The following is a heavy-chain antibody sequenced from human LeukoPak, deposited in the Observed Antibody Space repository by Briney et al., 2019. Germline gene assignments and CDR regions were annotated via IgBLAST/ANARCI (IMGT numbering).Heavy chain of an antibody. V-gene: IGHV3-9*01. CDR1: GFTFDDYA. D-gene: IGHD1-20*01. CDR2: ISWNSGSI. Sequence: GGSLRLSCAASGFTFDDYAMHWVRQAPGKGLEWVSGISWNSGSIGYADSVKGRFTISRDNAKNSLYLQMNSLRAEDAALYYCAKDGGTTYNWNYFDYWGQGTLATVSS. CDR3: AKDGGTTYNWNYFDY. J-gene: IGHJ4*02.